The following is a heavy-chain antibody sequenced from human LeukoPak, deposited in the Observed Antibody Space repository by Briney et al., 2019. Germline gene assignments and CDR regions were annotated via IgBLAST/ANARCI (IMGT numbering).Heavy chain of an antibody. J-gene: IGHJ4*02. D-gene: IGHD3-22*01. CDR3: ARFRRPSLKYYDSSPGDY. Sequence: RASVKVSCKASGYTFTSYGISWVRQAPGQGLEWMGWISAYNGNTNYAQKLQGRVTMTTDTSTSTAYMELRSLRSDDTAVYYCARFRRPSLKYYDSSPGDYWGQGTLVTVSS. CDR2: ISAYNGNT. V-gene: IGHV1-18*01. CDR1: GYTFTSYG.